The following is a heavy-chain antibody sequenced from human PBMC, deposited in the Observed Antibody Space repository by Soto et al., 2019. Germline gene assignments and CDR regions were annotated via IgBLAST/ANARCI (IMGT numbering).Heavy chain of an antibody. CDR2: IYSGGTT. CDR3: ARVGSGSDWDYYGMDV. Sequence: EVQLVESGGGLVQPGGSLRLSCAGSALTASKNYMSWVRQPPGKGLEWVSVIYSGGTTYYADSVKDRFSISRDNSKSTLNLQMDNLRAGDTAVYYCARVGSGSDWDYYGMDVWGQGTTVTVSS. V-gene: IGHV3-66*01. CDR1: ALTASKNY. J-gene: IGHJ6*02. D-gene: IGHD3-10*01.